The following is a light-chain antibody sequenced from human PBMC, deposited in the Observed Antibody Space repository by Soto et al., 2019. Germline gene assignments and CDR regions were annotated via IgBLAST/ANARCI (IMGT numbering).Light chain of an antibody. J-gene: IGKJ4*01. Sequence: EFVLTQSPGTLSLSPGERATLSCRASQSVGSNSLAWYQQKPGQAPRILIYGASTRATGIPDRFSGSGSGTDFTLTISRLAPEDVAEYYWQQYGSSPPLTFGGGTKLEIK. CDR2: GAS. CDR3: QQYGSSPPLT. V-gene: IGKV3-20*01. CDR1: QSVGSNS.